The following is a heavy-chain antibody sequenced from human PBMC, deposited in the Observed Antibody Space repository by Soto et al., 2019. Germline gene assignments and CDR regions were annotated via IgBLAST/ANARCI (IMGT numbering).Heavy chain of an antibody. Sequence: QVQLVQSRAEVKKPGASVKVFCKASGYTFTDYAIHWVRQAPGQRLELMGWIAPGNGNTKYSQNFQGRVTITRDTSATTAYMELSSLRSEDTAVYYCAKGSRMWTPDYWGQGTLVTVSS. J-gene: IGHJ4*02. CDR2: IAPGNGNT. D-gene: IGHD2-21*01. CDR3: AKGSRMWTPDY. V-gene: IGHV1-3*01. CDR1: GYTFTDYA.